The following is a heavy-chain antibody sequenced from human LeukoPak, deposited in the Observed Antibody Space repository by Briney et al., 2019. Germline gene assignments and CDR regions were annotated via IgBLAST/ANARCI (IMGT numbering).Heavy chain of an antibody. D-gene: IGHD6-19*01. J-gene: IGHJ4*02. CDR3: ARELSGSSSGAPFNY. Sequence: SETLSLTCTVSGYSISSGYYWGWIRPPPGKGLEWIGIIYHSGTTYYNASLRSRVTISVDTSKNQFSLRLSSVTAADTAIYYCARELSGSSSGAPFNYWGQGTLVTVSS. CDR2: IYHSGTT. CDR1: GYSISSGYY. V-gene: IGHV4-38-2*02.